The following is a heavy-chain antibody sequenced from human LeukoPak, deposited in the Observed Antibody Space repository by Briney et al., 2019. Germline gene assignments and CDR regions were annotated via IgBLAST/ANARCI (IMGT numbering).Heavy chain of an antibody. V-gene: IGHV3-11*03. D-gene: IGHD2-2*01. CDR3: AKLLSGYCSRTSCLNWFDP. J-gene: IGHJ5*02. Sequence: GGSLRLSCAASGFTFSVYYMSWIRQAPGKGLEWVSYISSSSSYTNYADSVKGRFTISRDNAKNSLYPQMNSLRAEDTAVYYCAKLLSGYCSRTSCLNWFDPWGQGTLVTVSS. CDR2: ISSSSSYT. CDR1: GFTFSVYY.